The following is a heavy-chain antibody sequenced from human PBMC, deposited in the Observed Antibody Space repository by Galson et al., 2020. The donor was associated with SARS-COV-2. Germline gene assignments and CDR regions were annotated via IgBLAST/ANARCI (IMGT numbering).Heavy chain of an antibody. Sequence: ETLSLTCTVSGGSISTTTHSWDCIRQTPGKGLEWLGSSYYRGSAYYNPSLKSRVTISVDTSKNQFSLKLRSVTAADTAVYYCARHGGAVAGRYFDYWGQGTLVTVSS. J-gene: IGHJ4*02. CDR1: GGSISTTTHS. CDR2: SYYRGSA. V-gene: IGHV4-39*01. D-gene: IGHD6-19*01. CDR3: ARHGGAVAGRYFDY.